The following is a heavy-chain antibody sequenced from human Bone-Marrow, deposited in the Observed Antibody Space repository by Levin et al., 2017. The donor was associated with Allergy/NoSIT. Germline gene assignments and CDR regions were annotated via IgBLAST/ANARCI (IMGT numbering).Heavy chain of an antibody. V-gene: IGHV3-7*01. D-gene: IGHD6-19*01. CDR1: GFTFSDYL. J-gene: IGHJ4*02. CDR2: IKLDGSEQ. CDR3: ARDAVAGHDY. Sequence: GGSLRLSCAVSGFTFSDYLMSWVRQAPGKGLEWLANIKLDGSEQFYVDSVEGRFTISRDNAKNSLYLQMSSLRVGDTAVYYCARDAVAGHDYWGQGTQVTVSS.